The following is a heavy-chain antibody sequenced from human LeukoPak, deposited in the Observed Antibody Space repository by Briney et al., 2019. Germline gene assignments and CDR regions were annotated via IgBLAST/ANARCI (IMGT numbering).Heavy chain of an antibody. V-gene: IGHV3-21*01. J-gene: IGHJ4*02. CDR3: ARGYCSGGTCYFDY. D-gene: IGHD2-15*01. CDR1: GFSFSYYT. Sequence: GGSLRLSCAASGFSFSYYTVNWVRQAPGKGLEWASSISSTGTFIYYADSVKGRFTISRDNAKSSLFLQMNSLRAEDTAVYYCARGYCSGGTCYFDYWGQGTLVTVSS. CDR2: ISSTGTFI.